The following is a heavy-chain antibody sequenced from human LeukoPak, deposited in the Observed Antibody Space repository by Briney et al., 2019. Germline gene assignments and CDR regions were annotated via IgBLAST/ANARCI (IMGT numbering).Heavy chain of an antibody. D-gene: IGHD4/OR15-4a*01. CDR3: ARSMYGEGRRIIDFDY. J-gene: IGHJ4*02. V-gene: IGHV3-72*01. CDR2: TRNKVNSYTT. CDR1: GFTFSDHY. Sequence: QPGGSLRLSCAASGFTFSDHYIDWVRQAPGNGLEWVARTRNKVNSYTTAYAASVTGRFTVSRDDSSNSVYLQMNSLKIEDTAVYYCARSMYGEGRRIIDFDYWGQGSLLTVSS.